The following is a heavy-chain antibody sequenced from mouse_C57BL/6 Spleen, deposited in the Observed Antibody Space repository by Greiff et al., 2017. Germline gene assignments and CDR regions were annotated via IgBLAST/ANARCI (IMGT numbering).Heavy chain of an antibody. D-gene: IGHD4-1*01. J-gene: IGHJ2*01. CDR2: IDPEDGDT. CDR1: GFNIKDYY. Sequence: VQLQQSGAELVRPGASVKLSCTASGFNIKDYYMHWVKQRPEQGLEWIGRIDPEDGDTEYAPKFQGKATLTADTSSNTAYLQLSSLTSEDTAVYYCTTSNWNYCFDYWGQGTTLTVSS. V-gene: IGHV14-1*01. CDR3: TTSNWNYCFDY.